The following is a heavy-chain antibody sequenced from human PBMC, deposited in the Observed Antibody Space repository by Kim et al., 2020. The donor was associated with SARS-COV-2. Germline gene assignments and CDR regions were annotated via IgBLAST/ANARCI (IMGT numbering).Heavy chain of an antibody. V-gene: IGHV1-46*01. J-gene: IGHJ6*02. CDR3: ARDLLAVVVPAAIGGGMDV. D-gene: IGHD2-2*02. CDR2: INPSGGST. Sequence: ASVKVSCKASGYTFTSYYMHWVRQAPGQGLEWMGIINPSGGSTSYAQKFQGRVTMTRDTSTSTVYMELSSLRSEDTAVYYCARDLLAVVVPAAIGGGMDVWGQGTTVTVSS. CDR1: GYTFTSYY.